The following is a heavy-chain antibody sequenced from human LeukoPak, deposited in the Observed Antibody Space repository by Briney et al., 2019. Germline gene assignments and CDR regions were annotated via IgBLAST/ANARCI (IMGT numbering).Heavy chain of an antibody. CDR3: ARLTASSWPVYYFDY. J-gene: IGHJ4*02. CDR1: GGSSSGYY. V-gene: IGHV4-34*01. Sequence: PSETLSLTCAVYGGSSSGYYWSWIRQRPGKGLEWIGEINHSGSTNYNPSLKSRVTISVDTSKNQFSLKLSSVTAADTAVYYCARLTASSWPVYYFDYWGQGTLVTVSS. D-gene: IGHD6-13*01. CDR2: INHSGST.